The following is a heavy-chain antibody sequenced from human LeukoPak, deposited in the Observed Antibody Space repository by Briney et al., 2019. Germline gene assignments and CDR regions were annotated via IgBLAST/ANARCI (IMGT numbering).Heavy chain of an antibody. Sequence: GRSLRLSCAASGFSFSSYWMSWVRQTPGNGLEFVGNIDRDGGVRNYMDSLKGRCTISRDNGKKSLYLEINSLTADDTAVYYCARDPGSSAFDLWGRGALVTVSS. D-gene: IGHD1-14*01. V-gene: IGHV3-7*01. CDR3: ARDPGSSAFDL. J-gene: IGHJ4*02. CDR2: IDRDGGVR. CDR1: GFSFSSYW.